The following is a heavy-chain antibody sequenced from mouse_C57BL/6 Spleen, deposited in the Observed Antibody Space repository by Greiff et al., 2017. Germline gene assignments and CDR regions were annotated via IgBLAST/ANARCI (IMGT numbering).Heavy chain of an antibody. V-gene: IGHV1-69*01. D-gene: IGHD6-1*01. Sequence: QVQLKQPGAELVMPGASVKLSCKASGYTFTSYWMHWVKQRPGPGLEWIGEIDPSDSYTNYNQKFKGKSTLTVDKSSSPAYMQLSSLTSEDSAVYYCARGASTDYFDYWGQGTTLTVSS. CDR2: IDPSDSYT. CDR3: ARGASTDYFDY. J-gene: IGHJ2*01. CDR1: GYTFTSYW.